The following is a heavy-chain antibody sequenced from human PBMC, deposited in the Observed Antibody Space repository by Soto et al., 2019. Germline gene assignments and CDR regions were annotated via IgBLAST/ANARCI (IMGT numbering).Heavy chain of an antibody. CDR2: ISSTTNYI. J-gene: IGHJ4*02. V-gene: IGHV3-21*06. CDR1: GFTFTRYS. Sequence: GGSLRFSCAASGFTFTRYSMNWVRQAPGKGLEWVSSISSTTNYIYYGDSMKGRFTISRDNAKNSLYLEMNSLRAEDTAVYYCARESEDLTSNFDYWGQGALVTVSS. CDR3: ARESEDLTSNFDY.